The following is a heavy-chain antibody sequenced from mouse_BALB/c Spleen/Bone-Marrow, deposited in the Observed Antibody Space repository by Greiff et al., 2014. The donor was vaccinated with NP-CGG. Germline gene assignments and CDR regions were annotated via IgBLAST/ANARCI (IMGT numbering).Heavy chain of an antibody. Sequence: QVQLKESGAELVKPGASVKLSCKASGYTFTSYYMYWVKQRPGQGLEWIGEINPNNDGTNFNEKFKSKATLTVDKPSSTAYMQLSSLTSEDSAVYYCARAAYDPYAMDYWGQGTSVTVSS. J-gene: IGHJ4*01. D-gene: IGHD2-3*01. CDR3: ARAAYDPYAMDY. CDR1: GYTFTSYY. CDR2: INPNNDGT. V-gene: IGHV1S81*02.